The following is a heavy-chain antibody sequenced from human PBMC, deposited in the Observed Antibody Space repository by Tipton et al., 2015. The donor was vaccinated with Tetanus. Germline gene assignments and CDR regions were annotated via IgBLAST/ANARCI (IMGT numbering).Heavy chain of an antibody. Sequence: TLSLTCTVSGGSISSFNYYWGWIRQPPGKGLEWIGSIYNTGNTYYNPSLGSRVTMSVDTSKIQFSLKVTSVTAADTAVYYCANHPGAKTQFDYWGQGTLVTVSS. D-gene: IGHD1-26*01. J-gene: IGHJ4*02. CDR1: GGSISSFNYY. CDR3: ANHPGAKTQFDY. CDR2: IYNTGNT. V-gene: IGHV4-39*01.